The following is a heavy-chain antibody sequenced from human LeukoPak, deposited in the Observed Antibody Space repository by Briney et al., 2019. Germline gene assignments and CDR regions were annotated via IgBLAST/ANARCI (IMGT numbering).Heavy chain of an antibody. V-gene: IGHV3-30*18. Sequence: GRSLRLSCAASGFTFDSYGMHWVRQAPGKGLEWVAVISYDGSNKYYVDSVKGRFPISRDNSKNTLYLQMNSLRPEDTAVYYCAKDRTYDYGTYDAFDIWGPGTMVTVSS. CDR1: GFTFDSYG. J-gene: IGHJ3*02. CDR2: ISYDGSNK. CDR3: AKDRTYDYGTYDAFDI. D-gene: IGHD4-17*01.